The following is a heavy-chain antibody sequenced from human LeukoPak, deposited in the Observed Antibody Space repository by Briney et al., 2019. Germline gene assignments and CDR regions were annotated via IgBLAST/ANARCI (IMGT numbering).Heavy chain of an antibody. CDR1: GLSFSSYA. D-gene: IGHD4-17*01. CDR3: AKAVGGTVTRYLPDY. Sequence: QPGGSLRLSCEASGLSFSSYAMNWVRRAPGKGLEWVAGISGSGGSTYYADSVKGRFTISRDNSKNTLYLQMNSLRAEDTAVYYCAKAVGGTVTRYLPDYWGQGTLVTVSS. V-gene: IGHV3-23*01. CDR2: ISGSGGST. J-gene: IGHJ4*02.